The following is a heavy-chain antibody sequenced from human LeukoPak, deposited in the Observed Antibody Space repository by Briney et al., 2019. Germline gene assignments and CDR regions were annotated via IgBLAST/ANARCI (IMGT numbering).Heavy chain of an antibody. Sequence: SETLSLTCSVSGYSITSGYYWGWIRQPPGKGLEWIGSIYHSGTTHYNASLKSRVTISVDTSKNQISLKLTSVTAADTAVYYCARPDDYWGQGTLVTVSS. J-gene: IGHJ4*02. CDR3: ARPDDY. CDR1: GYSITSGYY. CDR2: IYHSGTT. V-gene: IGHV4-38-2*02.